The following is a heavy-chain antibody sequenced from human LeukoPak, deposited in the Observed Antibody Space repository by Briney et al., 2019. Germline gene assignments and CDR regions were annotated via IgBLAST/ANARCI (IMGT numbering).Heavy chain of an antibody. V-gene: IGHV4-61*01. Sequence: NPSETLSLTCTVSGGSVSSGSYYWSWIRQPPGKGLEWIGYIYYSGSTNYNPSLKSRVTISVDRSKNQFSLKLSSVTAADTAVYYCARGDGYNYPNDYWGQGTLVTVSS. CDR2: IYYSGST. J-gene: IGHJ4*02. CDR3: ARGDGYNYPNDY. CDR1: GGSVSSGSYY. D-gene: IGHD5-24*01.